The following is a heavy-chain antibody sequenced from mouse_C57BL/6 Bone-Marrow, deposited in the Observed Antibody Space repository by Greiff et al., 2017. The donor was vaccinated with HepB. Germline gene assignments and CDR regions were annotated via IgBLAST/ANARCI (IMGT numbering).Heavy chain of an antibody. CDR2: IDPETCDT. CDR3: TRKDYDEFAD. D-gene: IGHD2-4*01. CDR1: GYTFTDYE. J-gene: IGHJ3*01. V-gene: IGHV1-15*01. Sequence: VKLQESGAELVRPGASVTLSCKASGYTFTDYEMHWVKQTPVHGLEWIGAIDPETCDTAYNQKFKGKAIRTADKSSSTAYMELRSLTSEDSAVYYCTRKDYDEFADWGQGTLVTVSA.